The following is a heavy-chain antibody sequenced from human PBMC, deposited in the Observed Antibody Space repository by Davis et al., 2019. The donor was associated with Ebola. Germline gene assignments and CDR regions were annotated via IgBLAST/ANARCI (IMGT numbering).Heavy chain of an antibody. D-gene: IGHD5-24*01. CDR2: VRQDGSSK. V-gene: IGHV3-7*01. Sequence: PGGSLRLSCAASGFTFSNSWMSWVRQAPEKGLEWVAHVRQDGSSKYYVDSVKGRFTISRDNAKNSLYLQMNSLRAEDTAVYYCARDRGWLQFDYWGQGTLVTVSS. CDR3: ARDRGWLQFDY. CDR1: GFTFSNSW. J-gene: IGHJ4*02.